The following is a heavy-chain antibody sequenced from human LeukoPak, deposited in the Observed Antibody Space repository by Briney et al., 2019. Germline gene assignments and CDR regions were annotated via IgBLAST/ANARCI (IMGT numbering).Heavy chain of an antibody. Sequence: GRSLRLSCAASGFTFSMYGMHWVRQAPGKGLEWVAVISYDGRNENYADSVTGRFTISRDNSKNTLYLQMNSLRAEDTAVYYCARETALIAGRFDPWGQGTLVTVSS. CDR1: GFTFSMYG. D-gene: IGHD1-14*01. CDR3: ARETALIAGRFDP. CDR2: ISYDGRNE. J-gene: IGHJ5*02. V-gene: IGHV3-30*03.